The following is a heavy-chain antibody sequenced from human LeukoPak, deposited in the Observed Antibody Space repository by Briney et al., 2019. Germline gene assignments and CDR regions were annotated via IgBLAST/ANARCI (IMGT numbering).Heavy chain of an antibody. D-gene: IGHD5-18*01. CDR1: GFTFSNAW. Sequence: GGSLRLSCAASGFTFSNAWMSWVRQAPGKGLEWVGRIKSKTEGGTTDYAAPVKGRFTISRDESKNTLYLQMNSLKTEDTAVYYCTTHTAYNYFDYWGQGTLVTVSS. V-gene: IGHV3-15*01. J-gene: IGHJ4*02. CDR3: TTHTAYNYFDY. CDR2: IKSKTEGGTT.